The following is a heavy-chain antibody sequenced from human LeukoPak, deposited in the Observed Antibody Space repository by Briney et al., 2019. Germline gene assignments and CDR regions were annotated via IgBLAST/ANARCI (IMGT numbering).Heavy chain of an antibody. Sequence: PETLSLTCTVSGGSVSDSRYYWGSIRQPPGKGLEWIGNMYYSGSANYNPSLKSRVTISIDTSKNQFSLKLSSVTAADTAVYYCARQSSYSSGWYFDYWGQGPSVTVSS. CDR2: MYYSGSA. V-gene: IGHV4-39*01. CDR3: ARQSSYSSGWYFDY. D-gene: IGHD6-19*01. CDR1: GGSVSDSRYY. J-gene: IGHJ4*01.